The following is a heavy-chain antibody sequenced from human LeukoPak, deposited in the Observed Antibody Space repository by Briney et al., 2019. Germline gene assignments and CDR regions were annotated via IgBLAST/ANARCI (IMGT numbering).Heavy chain of an antibody. J-gene: IGHJ4*02. CDR2: INSDGSST. Sequence: GGSLRLSXAASGFNFRNYWMHWDRQAPGKGLVWVSRINSDGSSTSYADSVKGRFTIARDNAENTLYLQINSLRAEDTAVYYCATDEAATGRLDYWGQGTLVTDSS. D-gene: IGHD1-1*01. CDR1: GFNFRNYW. CDR3: ATDEAATGRLDY. V-gene: IGHV3-74*01.